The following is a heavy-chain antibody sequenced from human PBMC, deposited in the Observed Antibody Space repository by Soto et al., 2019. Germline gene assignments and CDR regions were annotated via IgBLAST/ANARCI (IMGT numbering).Heavy chain of an antibody. Sequence: SETLSLTCTVSGGSISSSSYYWGWIRQPPGKGLEWIGSIYYSGSTYYNPSLKSRVTISVDTSKNQFSLKLSSVTAADTAVYYCAPTTEGAVAGTGAFDIWGQGTMVTVSS. V-gene: IGHV4-39*07. CDR3: APTTEGAVAGTGAFDI. J-gene: IGHJ3*02. D-gene: IGHD6-19*01. CDR2: IYYSGST. CDR1: GGSISSSSYY.